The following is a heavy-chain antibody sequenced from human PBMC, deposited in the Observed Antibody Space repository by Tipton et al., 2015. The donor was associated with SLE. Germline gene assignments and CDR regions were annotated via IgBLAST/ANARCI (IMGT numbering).Heavy chain of an antibody. J-gene: IGHJ4*02. CDR3: ARDQGIAAATPGY. CDR2: ISADSGKT. D-gene: IGHD6-13*01. V-gene: IGHV1-18*01. CDR1: DYTFTSYG. Sequence: QLVQSGGEMKKPGASVKVSCKASDYTFTSYGISWVRQAPGQGLEWMGWISADSGKTDYAQNLQGRVTMTTDTSTSTAYMELRSLRSDDTAVYYCARDQGIAAATPGYWGQGTLVTVSS.